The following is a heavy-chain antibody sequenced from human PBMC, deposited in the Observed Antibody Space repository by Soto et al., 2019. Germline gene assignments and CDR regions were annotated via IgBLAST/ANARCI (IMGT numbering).Heavy chain of an antibody. J-gene: IGHJ5*02. V-gene: IGHV3-23*01. CDR2: ISNGGDDT. CDR3: AHGQGVVP. CDR1: GFIFSNYA. Sequence: EVQLLESGGGWVQPGGSLRLSCAASGFIFSNYAMSWVRQAPGKGLEWVSAISNGGDDTYYLDSVKGRFTISRDNSKNTLYLQMNSLRAEDTALYYCAHGQGVVPCAQGTPVTVSS. D-gene: IGHD3-3*01.